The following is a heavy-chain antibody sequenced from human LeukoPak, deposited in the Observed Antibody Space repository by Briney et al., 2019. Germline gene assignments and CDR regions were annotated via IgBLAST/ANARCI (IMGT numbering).Heavy chain of an antibody. D-gene: IGHD3-9*01. CDR3: ARGLNYDILTGYYNPNGWFDP. Sequence: ASVKVSCKASGYTFTSYYMHWVRQAPGQGLEWMGWISAYNGNTNYAQKLQGRVTMTTDTSTSTAYMELRSLRSDDTAVYYCARGLNYDILTGYYNPNGWFDPWGQGTLVTVSS. V-gene: IGHV1-18*04. J-gene: IGHJ5*02. CDR1: GYTFTSYY. CDR2: ISAYNGNT.